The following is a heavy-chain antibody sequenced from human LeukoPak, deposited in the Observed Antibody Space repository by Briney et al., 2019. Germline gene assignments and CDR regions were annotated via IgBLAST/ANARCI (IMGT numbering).Heavy chain of an antibody. CDR1: GGSISIYY. J-gene: IGHJ4*02. Sequence: PSETLSLTCTVSGGSISIYYWSWIRQPPGKGLEWIGYIYYSGSTNYNPSLKSRVTISVDTSKNQFSLKLSSVTAADTAVYYCARFRGSAKGDYWGQGTLVTVSS. CDR2: IYYSGST. V-gene: IGHV4-59*01. CDR3: ARFRGSAKGDY. D-gene: IGHD3-10*01.